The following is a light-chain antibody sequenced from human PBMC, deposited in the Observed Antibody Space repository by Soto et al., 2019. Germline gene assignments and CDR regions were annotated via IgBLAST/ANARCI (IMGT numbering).Light chain of an antibody. J-gene: IGLJ1*01. CDR3: SSYTRISTYV. CDR1: SSDIGASNY. CDR2: EVS. V-gene: IGLV2-14*01. Sequence: QSVLTQPASVSGSPGQSITISCTGTSSDIGASNYVSWYQPHPGKAPKLMIYEVSNRPSGVSNRFSGSKSGHTASLTISGLQAEDEGDYYCSSYTRISTYVFGVGTKVTVL.